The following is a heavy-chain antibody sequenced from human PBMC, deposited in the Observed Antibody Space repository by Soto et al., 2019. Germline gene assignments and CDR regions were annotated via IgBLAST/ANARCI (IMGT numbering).Heavy chain of an antibody. J-gene: IGHJ6*02. CDR3: ARAEQAARAYYYYGMDV. D-gene: IGHD2-15*01. CDR2: IYYSGST. V-gene: IGHV4-39*01. CDR1: GGSISSSSYY. Sequence: SETLSLTCTVSGGSISSSSYYWGWIRQPPGKGLEWIGGIYYSGSTYYNPSLKSRVTISVDTSKNQFSLKLSSVTAADTAVYYCARAEQAARAYYYYGMDVWGQGTTVTV.